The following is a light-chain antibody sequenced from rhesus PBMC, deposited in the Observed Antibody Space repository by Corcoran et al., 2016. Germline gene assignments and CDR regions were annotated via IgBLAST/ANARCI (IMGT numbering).Light chain of an antibody. CDR2: GVF. Sequence: ETVVTQSPVTLALSPGERATLSCRTSQNVGTYLAWYQQKPGQAPRLPIYGVFRRATGLPARFSGSGSGTDFTLTISSLEPEDVGVYFCQQSSDLVSFGGGTKGEIK. V-gene: IGKV3-24*04. J-gene: IGKJ4*01. CDR1: QNVGTY. CDR3: QQSSDLVS.